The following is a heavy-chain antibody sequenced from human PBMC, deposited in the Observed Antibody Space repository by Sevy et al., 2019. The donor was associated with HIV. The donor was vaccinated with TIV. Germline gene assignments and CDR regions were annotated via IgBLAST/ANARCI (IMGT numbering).Heavy chain of an antibody. D-gene: IGHD2-15*01. CDR1: GFDLSRDW. CDR3: ARNRASGDSYYYMDV. CDR2: IHGDGRRK. V-gene: IGHV3-74*01. J-gene: IGHJ6*03. Sequence: GGSLRLSCATSGFDLSRDWIYWVRQAPGKGLVWVSPIHGDGRRKDYAASVKGRFTISRDNAKNTLYLQLDSLRAEDTALYYCARNRASGDSYYYMDVWGQDTMVTVSS.